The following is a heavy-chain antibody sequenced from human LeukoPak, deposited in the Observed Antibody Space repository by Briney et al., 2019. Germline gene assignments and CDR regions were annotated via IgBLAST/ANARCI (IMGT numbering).Heavy chain of an antibody. D-gene: IGHD5-24*01. J-gene: IGHJ4*02. CDR3: ARGRGMATILNFDY. CDR1: GGSVSGYY. V-gene: IGHV4-34*01. CDR2: INHSGST. Sequence: SHTLSLTCAVYGGSVSGYYGSWIRQPPGPGRESIGEINHSGSTNYNPSLKSRVTISVDTSKNQFSLKLSSVTAADTAVYYCARGRGMATILNFDYWGQGTLVTVSS.